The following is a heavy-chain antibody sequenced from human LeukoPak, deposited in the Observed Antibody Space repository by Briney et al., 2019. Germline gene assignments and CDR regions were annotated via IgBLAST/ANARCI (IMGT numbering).Heavy chain of an antibody. CDR2: ISGSGNST. CDR3: AKGPKGQWLVLYYFDY. J-gene: IGHJ4*02. Sequence: HPGGSLRLSCTTFGFSFSTYAMSWVRQVPGKGLEWVSVISGSGNSTFYADSVKGRFTISRDRSKNTLYPQMNSLRAEDTAIYYCAKGPKGQWLVLYYFDYWGQGALVTVSS. CDR1: GFSFSTYA. V-gene: IGHV3-23*01. D-gene: IGHD6-19*01.